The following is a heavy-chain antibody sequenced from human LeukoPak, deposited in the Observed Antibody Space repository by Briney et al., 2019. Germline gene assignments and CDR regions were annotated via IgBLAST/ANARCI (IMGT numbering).Heavy chain of an antibody. D-gene: IGHD3-22*01. CDR2: IYHSGST. CDR3: AGRDSLKYYDGTFDY. CDR1: GGSISSGGYS. J-gene: IGHJ4*02. Sequence: PSETLSLTCAVSGGSISSGGYSWSWIRQPPGKGLEWIGYIYHSGSTYYNPSLKSRVTISLDPSKNQFSLKLSSVTAADTAVYYCAGRDSLKYYDGTFDYWGQGSLVTVS. V-gene: IGHV4-30-2*01.